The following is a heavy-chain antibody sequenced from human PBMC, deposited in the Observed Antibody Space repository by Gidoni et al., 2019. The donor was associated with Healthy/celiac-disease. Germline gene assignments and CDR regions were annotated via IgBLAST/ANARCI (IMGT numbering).Heavy chain of an antibody. J-gene: IGHJ6*02. V-gene: IGHV1-69*06. CDR2: IIPIFGTA. CDR3: ARDFSGPPLREYCSSTSCYYGMDV. CDR1: GGTFSSYA. D-gene: IGHD2-2*01. Sequence: QVQLVQSGAEVKKPGSSVKVSCKASGGTFSSYAISWVRQAPGQGLEWMGGIIPIFGTANYAQKFQGRVTITADKSTSTAYMELSSLRSEDTAVYYCARDFSGPPLREYCSSTSCYYGMDVWGQGTTVTVSS.